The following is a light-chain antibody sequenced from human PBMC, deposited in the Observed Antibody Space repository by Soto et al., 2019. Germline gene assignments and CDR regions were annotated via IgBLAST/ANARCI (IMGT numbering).Light chain of an antibody. V-gene: IGLV2-23*01. CDR2: EGS. CDR3: CSDAGSIVV. Sequence: QSALTQPDSGSGSPGQSITISCTGTSSDVGSNNFVSWYQQQPGKAPKLMIYEGSKRPSGVSNRFSGSKSGNTASLTIWERQAEDEADYFCCSDAGSIVVFGGGTQLTVL. CDR1: SSDVGSNNF. J-gene: IGLJ2*01.